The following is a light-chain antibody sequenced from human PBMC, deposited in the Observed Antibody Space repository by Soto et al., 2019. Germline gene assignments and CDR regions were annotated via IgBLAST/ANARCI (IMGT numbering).Light chain of an antibody. Sequence: DLQMTQSPSSLSASVGDRVTITCRASQSINSYLNWYQQKPGKAPNLLIYAASNLQSGVPSRFSGSGSGTDFTLTISSLQPEDFATYYCQQSYNTPRTFGQGTQVEIK. J-gene: IGKJ1*01. V-gene: IGKV1-39*01. CDR1: QSINSY. CDR3: QQSYNTPRT. CDR2: AAS.